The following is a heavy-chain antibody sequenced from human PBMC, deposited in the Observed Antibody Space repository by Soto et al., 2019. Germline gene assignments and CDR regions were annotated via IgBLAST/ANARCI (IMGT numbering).Heavy chain of an antibody. V-gene: IGHV1-69*13. D-gene: IGHD6-19*01. CDR3: AREGYSSGWKYYYGMDV. Sequence: SVKVSCKASGGTFSSYAISWVRQAPGQGLEWMGGIIPIFGTANYAQKFQGRVTITADESTSTAYMELSSLRSEDTAVYYCAREGYSSGWKYYYGMDVWGQGTTVTVSS. J-gene: IGHJ6*02. CDR2: IIPIFGTA. CDR1: GGTFSSYA.